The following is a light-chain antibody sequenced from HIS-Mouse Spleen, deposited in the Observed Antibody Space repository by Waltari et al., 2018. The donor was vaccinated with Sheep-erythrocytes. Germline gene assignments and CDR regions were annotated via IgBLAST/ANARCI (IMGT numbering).Light chain of an antibody. CDR1: SSDVGGYNY. CDR2: DVS. CDR3: CSYAGSYNHV. J-gene: IGLJ1*01. Sequence: QSALTQPRSVSGSPGQSVTIPCTGTSSDVGGYNYVSWYQQHPGKAPKLLSHDVSNRPSGVPDRFAGSKSGNTASLTISGLQAEDEADYYCCSYAGSYNHVFATGTKVTVL. V-gene: IGLV2-11*01.